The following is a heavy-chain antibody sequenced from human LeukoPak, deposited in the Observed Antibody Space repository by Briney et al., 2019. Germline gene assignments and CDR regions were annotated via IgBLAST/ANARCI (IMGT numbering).Heavy chain of an antibody. V-gene: IGHV3-30*04. J-gene: IGHJ4*02. Sequence: PGGSLRLSCAASGFTFSNYAMHWVRQAPGKGLDWVTIISYGENNTSYTDSVKGRFTISRDNSKNTLYLQMNSLRTEDTAVYYCARGGGETSSGQLFDYWGQGTLVTVSS. CDR1: GFTFSNYA. CDR2: ISYGENNT. CDR3: ARGGGETSSGQLFDY. D-gene: IGHD6-19*01.